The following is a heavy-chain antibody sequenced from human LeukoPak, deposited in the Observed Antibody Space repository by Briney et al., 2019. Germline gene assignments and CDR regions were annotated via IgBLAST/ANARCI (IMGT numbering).Heavy chain of an antibody. J-gene: IGHJ5*02. CDR2: IIPIFGTA. V-gene: IGHV1-69*05. CDR1: GGTFSSYA. D-gene: IGHD6-25*01. CDR3: ALPASSGWGTPHNWFDP. Sequence: ASVKVSCKASGGTFSSYAISWVRQAPGQGLEWMGGIIPIFGTANYAQKFQGRVTITTDESTSTAYMELSSLRSEDTAVYYCALPASSGWGTPHNWFDPWGQGTLVTVSS.